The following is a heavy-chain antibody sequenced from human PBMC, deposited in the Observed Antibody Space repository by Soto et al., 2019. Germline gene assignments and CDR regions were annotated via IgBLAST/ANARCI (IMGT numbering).Heavy chain of an antibody. CDR1: GGSFSGYY. CDR2: INHSGST. V-gene: IGHV4-34*01. CDR3: ASFYDSSGYYLDY. D-gene: IGHD3-22*01. J-gene: IGHJ4*02. Sequence: TSETLSLTCAVYGGSFSGYYWSWIRQPPGKGLEWIGEINHSGSTNYNPSLKSRVTISVDTSKNQFSLKLSSVTAADTAVYYCASFYDSSGYYLDYWGQGTLVTVSS.